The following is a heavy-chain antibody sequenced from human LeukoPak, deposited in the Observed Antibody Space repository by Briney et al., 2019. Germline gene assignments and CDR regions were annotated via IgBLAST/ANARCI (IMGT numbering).Heavy chain of an antibody. J-gene: IGHJ3*02. Sequence: GGSLRLSCAASGFTFSSYSMNWVRQAPGKGLEWVSSISSSSSYIYYADSVKGRFAISRDNAKNSLYLQMNSLRAEDTAVYYCARLGSSDAFDIWGQGTMVTVSS. CDR3: ARLGSSDAFDI. CDR1: GFTFSSYS. CDR2: ISSSSSYI. V-gene: IGHV3-21*01.